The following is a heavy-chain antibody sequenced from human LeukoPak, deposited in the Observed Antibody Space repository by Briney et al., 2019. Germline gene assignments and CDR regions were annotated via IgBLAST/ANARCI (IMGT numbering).Heavy chain of an antibody. CDR2: IYSAGTT. CDR3: ARSPGYFDY. V-gene: IGHV3-66*01. J-gene: IGHJ4*02. CDR1: GFTFSSYA. Sequence: GGSLRLSCAASGFTFSSYAMSWVRQAPGKGLECVSVIYSAGTTYYADSVKGRFTISRDNSKNTVFLQMNSLRPEDTAVYYCARSPGYFDYWGQGTLVTVSS.